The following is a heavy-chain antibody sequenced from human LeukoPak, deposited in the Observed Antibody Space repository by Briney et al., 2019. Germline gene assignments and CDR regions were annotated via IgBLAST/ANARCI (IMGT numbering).Heavy chain of an antibody. CDR2: IYYSGST. J-gene: IGHJ3*02. CDR1: GGSISSYY. V-gene: IGHV4-59*01. D-gene: IGHD3-10*01. CDR3: ARIDYYGSGSYYNVGAFDI. Sequence: PSETLSFTCTVSGGSISSYYWSWIRQPPGKGLEWIGYIYYSGSTNYNPSLKSRVTISVDTSKNQFSLKLSSVTAADTAVYYCARIDYYGSGSYYNVGAFDIWGQGTMVTVSS.